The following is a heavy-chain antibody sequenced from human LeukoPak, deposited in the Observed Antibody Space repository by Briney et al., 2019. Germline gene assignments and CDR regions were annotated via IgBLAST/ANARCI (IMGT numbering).Heavy chain of an antibody. J-gene: IGHJ4*02. V-gene: IGHV4-39*01. CDR1: GGSISSSSYY. CDR2: IYYSGST. CDR3: ARHAGSGWGVADYFDY. Sequence: SETLSLTCTVSGGSISSSSYYWGWIRQPPGKGLEWIGSIYYSGSTYYNPSLKSRVTISVDTSKNQFSLKLSSVTAADTAVYYCARHAGSGWGVADYFDYWGQGTLVTVSS. D-gene: IGHD6-19*01.